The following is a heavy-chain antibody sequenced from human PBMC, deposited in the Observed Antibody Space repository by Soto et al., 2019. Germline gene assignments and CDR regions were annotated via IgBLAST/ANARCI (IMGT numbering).Heavy chain of an antibody. CDR2: INPNSGGT. J-gene: IGHJ5*02. CDR1: GYTFTGYY. D-gene: IGHD6-6*01. CDR3: ARDYSSSSGWFDP. Sequence: GASVKVSCKASGYTFTGYYMHWVRQAPGQGLEWMGWINPNSGGTNYAQKFQGRVTMTRDTSISTAYMELSRLRSDDTAVYYCARDYSSSSGWFDPWGQGTLVTVSS. V-gene: IGHV1-2*02.